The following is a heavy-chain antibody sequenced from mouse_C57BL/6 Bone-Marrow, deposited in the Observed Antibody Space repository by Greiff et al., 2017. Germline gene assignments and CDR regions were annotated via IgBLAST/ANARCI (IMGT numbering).Heavy chain of an antibody. D-gene: IGHD2-3*01. CDR3: ARGLCDGYYVYYFDY. J-gene: IGHJ2*01. V-gene: IGHV2-9-1*01. CDR1: GFSLTSYA. Sequence: VQVVESGPGLVAPSQSLSITCTVSGFSLTSYAISWVRQPPGKGLEWLGVIWTGGGTNYNSALKSGLSISKDNSKSQVILKMNCLQTDDTARYYCARGLCDGYYVYYFDYWGQGTTLTVSS. CDR2: IWTGGGT.